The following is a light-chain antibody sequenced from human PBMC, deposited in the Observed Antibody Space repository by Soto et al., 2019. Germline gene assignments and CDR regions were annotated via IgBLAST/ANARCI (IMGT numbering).Light chain of an antibody. CDR2: GAS. V-gene: IGKV3-11*01. CDR1: QSVSSN. Sequence: MAMTQSAATLSVSPGARATISCRASQSVSSNLAWYQQKRGQAPRLLIYGASTRATGIPARFSGSGSGTDFTLTISSLEPEDFAVYYCQQRSNSITFGQGTRLEI. CDR3: QQRSNSIT. J-gene: IGKJ5*01.